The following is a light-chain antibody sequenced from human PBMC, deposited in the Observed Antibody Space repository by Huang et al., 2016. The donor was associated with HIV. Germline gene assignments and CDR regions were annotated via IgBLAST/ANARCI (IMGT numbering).Light chain of an antibody. J-gene: IGKJ2*01. CDR1: QSTNTY. V-gene: IGKV1-39*01. CDR3: QQSYNTPYT. Sequence: DIQMTQSPSSLSASVGDRVTITCRASQSTNTYLNWYQQKLGKAPRLLIYAASSLQSGVPSRFSGGGSGTDFTLTISSLQPEDFAIYYCQQSYNTPYTFGQGTKLEIK. CDR2: AAS.